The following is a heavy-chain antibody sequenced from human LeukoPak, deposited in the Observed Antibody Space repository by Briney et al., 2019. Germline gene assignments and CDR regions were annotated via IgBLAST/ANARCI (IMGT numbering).Heavy chain of an antibody. CDR2: IYFSGTT. D-gene: IGHD3-3*01. V-gene: IGHV4-59*11. CDR3: ARTDYDFWSGYGFDP. J-gene: IGHJ5*02. CDR1: GGSISSHY. Sequence: SETLSLTCTVSGGSISSHYWSWIRQPPGKGLEWIGYIYFSGTTNYNPSLKSRVTISVDTSKNQFSLKLSSVTAADTAVYYCARTDYDFWSGYGFDPWGQGTLVTVSS.